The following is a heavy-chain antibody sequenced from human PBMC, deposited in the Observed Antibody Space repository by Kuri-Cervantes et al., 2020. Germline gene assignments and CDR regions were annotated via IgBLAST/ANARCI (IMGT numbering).Heavy chain of an antibody. J-gene: IGHJ6*03. CDR2: IYYSGST. V-gene: IGHV4-59*01. Sequence: SETLSLTCTVSGGSISSYYWSWIRQPPGKGLEWIGYIYYSGSTNYNPSLKSRVTISVDTSKNQFSLKLSSVTAADTAVYYCARDAQYYGSGSYPRYYMDVWGKGTTVTVSS. CDR3: ARDAQYYGSGSYPRYYMDV. CDR1: GGSISSYY. D-gene: IGHD3-10*01.